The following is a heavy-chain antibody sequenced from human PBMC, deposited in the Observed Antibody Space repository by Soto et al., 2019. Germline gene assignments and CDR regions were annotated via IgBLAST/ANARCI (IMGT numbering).Heavy chain of an antibody. CDR1: GFTFSDYT. CDR2: MSSDGGNT. Sequence: QVQLVESGGGVVQPGRSLRLSCAASGFTFSDYTMHWVRQAPGKELEWVALMSSDGGNTHYTDSVKGRFTISRDNSKNTRYLQMDSLRPEDTTVYYCARDYGDGYYYFALWGQGTLVTVSS. J-gene: IGHJ4*02. CDR3: ARDYGDGYYYFAL. D-gene: IGHD5-12*01. V-gene: IGHV3-30-3*01.